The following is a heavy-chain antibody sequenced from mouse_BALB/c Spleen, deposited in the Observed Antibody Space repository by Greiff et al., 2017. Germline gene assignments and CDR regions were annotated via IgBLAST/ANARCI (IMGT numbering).Heavy chain of an antibody. CDR2: ISDGGSYT. V-gene: IGHV5-4*02. CDR3: ARDQDSSGVTMDY. Sequence: EVKLVESGGGLVKPGGSLKLSCAASGFTFSDYYMYWVRQTPEKRLEWVATISDGGSYTYYPDSVKGRFTISRDNAKNNLYLQMSSLKSEDTAMYYCARDQDSSGVTMDYWGQGTSVTVSS. D-gene: IGHD3-2*01. J-gene: IGHJ4*01. CDR1: GFTFSDYY.